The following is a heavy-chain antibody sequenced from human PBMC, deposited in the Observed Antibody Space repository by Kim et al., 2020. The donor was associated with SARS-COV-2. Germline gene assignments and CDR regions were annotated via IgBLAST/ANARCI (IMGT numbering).Heavy chain of an antibody. Sequence: ASVKVSCKVSGYTLTELSMHWVRQAPGKGLEWMGGFDPEDGETIYAQKFQGRVTMTEDTSTDTAYMELSSLRSEDTAVYYCATDRYCSSTSCYTRTLDAFDIWGQGTMVTVSS. CDR1: GYTLTELS. D-gene: IGHD2-2*02. J-gene: IGHJ3*02. CDR2: FDPEDGET. V-gene: IGHV1-24*01. CDR3: ATDRYCSSTSCYTRTLDAFDI.